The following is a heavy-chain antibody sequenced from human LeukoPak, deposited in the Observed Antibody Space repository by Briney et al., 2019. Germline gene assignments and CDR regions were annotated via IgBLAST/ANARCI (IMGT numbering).Heavy chain of an antibody. J-gene: IGHJ6*03. CDR2: INWNGGST. CDR1: GFTFSSYA. Sequence: GGSLRLSCAASGFTFSSYAMSWVRQAPGGGLEWVSGINWNGGSTGYADSVKGRFTISRDSAKNSLYLQMNSLRAEDTALYYCARGSFFGGYYYYYYMDVWGKGTTVTVSS. V-gene: IGHV3-20*04. D-gene: IGHD3-3*01. CDR3: ARGSFFGGYYYYYYMDV.